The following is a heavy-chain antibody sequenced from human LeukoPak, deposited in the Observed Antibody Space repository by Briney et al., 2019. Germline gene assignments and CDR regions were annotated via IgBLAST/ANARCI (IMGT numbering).Heavy chain of an antibody. CDR1: GFTFSDYY. J-gene: IGHJ6*03. CDR3: ARTPRFLEWPQRKNCYYYMDV. CDR2: ISSSGSTI. V-gene: IGHV3-11*01. D-gene: IGHD3-3*01. Sequence: GGSLRLSCAASGFTFSDYYMSWIRQAPGKGLEWVSYISSSGSTIYYADSVKGRFTISRDNAKNSLYLQMNSLRAEDTAVYYCARTPRFLEWPQRKNCYYYMDVWGKGTTVTVSS.